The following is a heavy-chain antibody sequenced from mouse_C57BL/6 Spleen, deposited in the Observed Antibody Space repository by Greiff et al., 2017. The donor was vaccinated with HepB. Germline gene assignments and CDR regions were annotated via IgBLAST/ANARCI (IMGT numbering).Heavy chain of an antibody. CDR3: ARSYGSSYLYAMDY. D-gene: IGHD1-1*01. Sequence: VQLQQSGPELVKPGDSVKISCKASGYSFTGYFMNWVMQSHGKSLEWIGRINPYNGDTFYNQKFKGKATLTVDKSSSTAHMELRSLTSEDSAVYYWARSYGSSYLYAMDYWGQGTSVTVSS. J-gene: IGHJ4*01. CDR1: GYSFTGYF. V-gene: IGHV1-20*01. CDR2: INPYNGDT.